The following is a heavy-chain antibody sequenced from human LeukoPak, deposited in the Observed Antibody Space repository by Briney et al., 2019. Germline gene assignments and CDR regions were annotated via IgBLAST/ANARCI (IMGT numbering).Heavy chain of an antibody. V-gene: IGHV3-23*01. CDR3: AKQVVTAILLYDY. Sequence: GGSLRLSCAASGFTFSSYAMSWVRQAPGKGLEWVSTISGSGGSTSYYADSVKGRFTISRDNSKNTLYLQMNSLRAEDTAVYYCAKQVVTAILLYDYWGQGTLVTVSS. D-gene: IGHD2-21*02. J-gene: IGHJ4*02. CDR2: ISGSGGSTS. CDR1: GFTFSSYA.